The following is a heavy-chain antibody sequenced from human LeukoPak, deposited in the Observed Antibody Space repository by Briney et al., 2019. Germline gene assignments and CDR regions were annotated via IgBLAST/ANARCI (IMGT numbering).Heavy chain of an antibody. V-gene: IGHV3-30*02. Sequence: PGGALRLSCAASGFTFSGYGMHWVRQAPGKGLEWLAFIQYDGSKPYYADSVRGRFTISRDNSKNTLYLQMNSVRAEDTAVYYCAKDQDRWELLHYWGQGTLVTVSS. J-gene: IGHJ4*02. D-gene: IGHD1-26*01. CDR2: IQYDGSKP. CDR3: AKDQDRWELLHY. CDR1: GFTFSGYG.